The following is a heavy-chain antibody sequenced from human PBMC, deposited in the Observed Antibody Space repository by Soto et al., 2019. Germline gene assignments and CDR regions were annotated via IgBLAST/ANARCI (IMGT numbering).Heavy chain of an antibody. V-gene: IGHV4-34*01. Sequence: PSETLSLTCAVYGRSFSGYYWSWLRQPPGKGLEWIGEINHSGSPNYNPSLKSRVTISVDTSKNQFSLKMTSVTAADTAVYYCATANWSHHYFDPWGQGTLVTVSS. J-gene: IGHJ5*02. CDR1: GRSFSGYY. D-gene: IGHD1-1*01. CDR2: INHSGSP. CDR3: ATANWSHHYFDP.